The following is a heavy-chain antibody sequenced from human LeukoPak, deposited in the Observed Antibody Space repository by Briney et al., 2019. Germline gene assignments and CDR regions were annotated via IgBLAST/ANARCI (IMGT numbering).Heavy chain of an antibody. Sequence: GGSLRLSCAASGFTFSSYAMSWVRQAPGKGLEWVSTISGSGGSTYYADSVKGRFTISRDNSKNTLYLQMNSLRAEVTAVYYCAKDGGNSYWYFDLWGRGTLVTVSS. V-gene: IGHV3-23*01. D-gene: IGHD4-23*01. CDR3: AKDGGNSYWYFDL. CDR2: ISGSGGST. J-gene: IGHJ2*01. CDR1: GFTFSSYA.